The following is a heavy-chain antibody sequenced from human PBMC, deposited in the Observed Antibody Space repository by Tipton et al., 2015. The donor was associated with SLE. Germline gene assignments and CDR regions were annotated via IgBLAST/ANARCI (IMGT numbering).Heavy chain of an antibody. CDR3: ARDHQEVYDYVWGSYRSDAFDI. D-gene: IGHD3-16*02. CDR2: ISSSSSYI. Sequence: GSLRLSCAASGFTFSSYGMNWVRQAPGKGLEWVSSISSSSSYIYYADSVKGRFTISRDNAKNSLYLQMNSLRAEDTAVYYCARDHQEVYDYVWGSYRSDAFDIWGQGTMVTVSS. CDR1: GFTFSSYG. J-gene: IGHJ3*02. V-gene: IGHV3-21*01.